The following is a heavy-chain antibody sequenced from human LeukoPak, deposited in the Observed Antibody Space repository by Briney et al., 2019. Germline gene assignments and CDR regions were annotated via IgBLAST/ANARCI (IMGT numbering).Heavy chain of an antibody. CDR1: GYTFTNYA. D-gene: IGHD2/OR15-2a*01. CDR3: ARDRRGYYYYYGMDV. CDR2: INAGNGNT. Sequence: ASVKVSCKASGYTFTNYAVHWVRQAPGQRLEWMGWINAGNGNTKCSQKFRGRVTITRDTSTSTAFLELSSLTSEDTAVYYCARDRRGYYYYYGMDVWGQGTTVTVSS. V-gene: IGHV1-3*01. J-gene: IGHJ6*02.